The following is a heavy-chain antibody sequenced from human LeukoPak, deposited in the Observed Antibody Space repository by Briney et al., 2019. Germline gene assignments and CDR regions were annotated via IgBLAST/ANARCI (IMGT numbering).Heavy chain of an antibody. CDR1: GGSISSYY. J-gene: IGHJ5*02. CDR2: IYTSGST. V-gene: IGHV4-4*09. D-gene: IGHD5-18*01. Sequence: SETLSLTCTVSGGSISSYYWSWIRQPPGKGLEWIGYIYTSGSTNYNPSLKSRVTISVDTSKNQFSLKLSSVTAADTAVYYCARYVDTNWFDPWGQETLVTVSS. CDR3: ARYVDTNWFDP.